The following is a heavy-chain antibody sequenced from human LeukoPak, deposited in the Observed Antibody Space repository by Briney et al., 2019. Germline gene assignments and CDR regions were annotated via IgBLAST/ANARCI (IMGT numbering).Heavy chain of an antibody. V-gene: IGHV4-59*01. D-gene: IGHD6-13*01. J-gene: IGHJ4*02. Sequence: SETLSLTCTVSGASISSYYWSWLRQPPGKGLEWIGYIFYSGSTLYNPSLQSRVTISVGTSKNQISLKLTSVTAADTAVYYCASGPYPAAGTDHQFDYWGQGTLVTVSS. CDR3: ASGPYPAAGTDHQFDY. CDR1: GASISSYY. CDR2: IFYSGST.